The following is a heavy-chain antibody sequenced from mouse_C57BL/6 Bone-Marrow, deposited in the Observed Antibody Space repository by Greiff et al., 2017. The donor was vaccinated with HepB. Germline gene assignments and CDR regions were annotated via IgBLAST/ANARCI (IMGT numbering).Heavy chain of an antibody. Sequence: VQLKESGPELVKPGASVKMSCKASGYTFTDYNMHWVKQSHGKSLEWIGYINPNNGGTSYNQKFKGKATLTVNKSSSTAYMELRSLTSEDSAVYYCARKTTVVVHYYAMDYWGQGTSVTVSS. CDR1: GYTFTDYN. CDR3: ARKTTVVVHYYAMDY. J-gene: IGHJ4*01. D-gene: IGHD1-1*01. V-gene: IGHV1-22*01. CDR2: INPNNGGT.